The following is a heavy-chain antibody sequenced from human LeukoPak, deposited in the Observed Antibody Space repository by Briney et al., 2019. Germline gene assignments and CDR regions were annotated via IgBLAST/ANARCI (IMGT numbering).Heavy chain of an antibody. CDR1: GGSISSSSYY. J-gene: IGHJ5*02. D-gene: IGHD4-17*01. CDR2: IYYSGST. CDR3: ARVRGAMTTVTRGWFDP. V-gene: IGHV4-39*07. Sequence: PSETLSLTCTVSGGSISSSSYYWGWIRQPPGKGLEWIGSIYYSGSTYYNPSLKSRVTISVDTSKNQFSLKLSSVTAADTAVYYCARVRGAMTTVTRGWFDPWGQGTLVTVSS.